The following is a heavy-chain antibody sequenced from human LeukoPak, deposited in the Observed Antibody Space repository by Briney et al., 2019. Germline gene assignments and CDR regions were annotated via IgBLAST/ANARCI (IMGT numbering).Heavy chain of an antibody. CDR2: INHSGST. V-gene: IGHV4-34*01. CDR3: ARGKVSYGSGSYYKY. CDR1: GGSFSGYY. Sequence: SETLSLTCAVYGGSFSGYYWSWIRQPPGKGLEWIGEINHSGSTNYNPSPKSRVTISVDTSKNQFSLKLSSVTAADTAVYYCARGKVSYGSGSYYKYWGQGTLVTVSS. J-gene: IGHJ4*02. D-gene: IGHD3-10*01.